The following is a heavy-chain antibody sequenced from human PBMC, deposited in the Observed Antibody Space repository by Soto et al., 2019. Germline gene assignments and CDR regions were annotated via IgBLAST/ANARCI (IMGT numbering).Heavy chain of an antibody. CDR3: ATWVDSGDCGGFDY. CDR2: IDPNSDDT. D-gene: IGHD2-21*02. V-gene: IGHV1-2*04. Sequence: QVQLLQSGAEVKKPGASVKVSCKTSGYTFTDYYIHWVRQAPGQGLEWMGWIDPNSDDTNSAQKFQGWVTMTRDTSITTAYMELSRLRFNDTAVYFWATWVDSGDCGGFDYWGQGTLVTVSS. J-gene: IGHJ4*02. CDR1: GYTFTDYY.